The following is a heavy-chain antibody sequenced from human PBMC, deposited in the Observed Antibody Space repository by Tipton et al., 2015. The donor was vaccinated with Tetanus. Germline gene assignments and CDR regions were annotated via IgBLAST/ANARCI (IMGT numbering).Heavy chain of an antibody. CDR2: IKQDGSEK. J-gene: IGHJ3*02. D-gene: IGHD3-3*01. V-gene: IGHV3-7*01. CDR1: GFTFSSYW. Sequence: GSLRLSCAASGFTFSSYWMSWVRQAPGKGLEWVANIKQDGSEKYYVDSVKGRFTISRDNAKNSLYLQMNSLRAEDTAVYYCAREAYYDFWSGYSKLNDAFDIWGQGTMVTVSS. CDR3: AREAYYDFWSGYSKLNDAFDI.